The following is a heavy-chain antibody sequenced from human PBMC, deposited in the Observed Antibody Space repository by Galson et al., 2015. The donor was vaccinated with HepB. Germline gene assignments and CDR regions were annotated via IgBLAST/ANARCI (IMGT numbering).Heavy chain of an antibody. D-gene: IGHD4-23*01. CDR2: ISYDGSNK. J-gene: IGHJ4*02. Sequence: SLRLSCAASGFTFSSYGMHWVRQAPGKGLEWVAVISYDGSNKYYADSVKGRFTISRDNSKNTLYLQMNSLRAEDTAVYYCAKGPTTTVGEFDYWGQGTLVTVSS. CDR1: GFTFSSYG. V-gene: IGHV3-30*18. CDR3: AKGPTTTVGEFDY.